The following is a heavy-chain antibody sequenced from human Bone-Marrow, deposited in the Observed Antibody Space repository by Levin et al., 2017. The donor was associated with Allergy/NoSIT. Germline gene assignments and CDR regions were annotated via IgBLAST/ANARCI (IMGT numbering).Heavy chain of an antibody. CDR2: ISHSGAI. Sequence: PSETLSLTCAVSGDSISTSGYSWNWIRQPSGKGLEWIGYISHSGAIYYNPSLNSRVTISVDRSNNQFSLRLNSVTAADTAVYYCARDNYYYGLDVWGHGTPVTVSS. J-gene: IGHJ6*02. V-gene: IGHV4-30-2*01. CDR3: ARDNYYYGLDV. CDR1: GDSISTSGYS.